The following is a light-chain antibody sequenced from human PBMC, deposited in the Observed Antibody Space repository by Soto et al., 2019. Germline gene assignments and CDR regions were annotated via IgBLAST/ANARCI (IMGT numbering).Light chain of an antibody. CDR2: GAY. CDR3: QQYGSAIPVK. Sequence: EMVLTHSPGSLWAAPLQIATLSSRYSQSVRNSYLAWYQQKPGQAPRLLIYGAYTRATGIQVRFSGSGSGTDFALTISRLEPEDFAGYYFQQYGSAIPVKFCQGTKVEVK. V-gene: IGKV3-20*01. CDR1: QSVRNSY. J-gene: IGKJ1*01.